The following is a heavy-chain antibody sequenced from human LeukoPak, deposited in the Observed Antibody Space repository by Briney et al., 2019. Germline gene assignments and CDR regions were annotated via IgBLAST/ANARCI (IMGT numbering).Heavy chain of an antibody. CDR3: AKDPVHYYDSSGYITPFDY. D-gene: IGHD3-22*01. CDR2: ISGGGGST. CDR1: GFTLTNYW. J-gene: IGHJ4*02. Sequence: GSLRLSCAASGFTLTNYWMHWVRQAPGKGLEWVSAISGGGGSTYYADSVKGRFTISRDNSKNTLYLQMNSLRAEDTAVYYCAKDPVHYYDSSGYITPFDYWGQGTLVTVSS. V-gene: IGHV3-23*01.